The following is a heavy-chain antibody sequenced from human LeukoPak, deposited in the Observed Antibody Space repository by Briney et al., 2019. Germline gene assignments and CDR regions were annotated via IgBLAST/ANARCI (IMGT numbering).Heavy chain of an antibody. CDR3: ARDPAYYYGSGTHLYFDY. CDR2: ISSSGSTI. Sequence: GGSLRLSCAASGFTFSDYYMSWIRQAPGKGLEWVSYISSSGSTIYYADSVKGRFTISRDNAKNSLYLQMNSLRAEDTAVYYCARDPAYYYGSGTHLYFDYWGQGTLVTVSS. J-gene: IGHJ4*02. CDR1: GFTFSDYY. D-gene: IGHD3-10*01. V-gene: IGHV3-11*01.